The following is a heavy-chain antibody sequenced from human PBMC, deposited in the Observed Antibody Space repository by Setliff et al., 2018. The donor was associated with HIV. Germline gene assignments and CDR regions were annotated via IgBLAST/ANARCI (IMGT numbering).Heavy chain of an antibody. V-gene: IGHV1-69*04. CDR3: AADTDYGSGY. CDR2: IIPMYNIP. J-gene: IGHJ4*02. CDR1: GGTLSNYV. D-gene: IGHD3-10*01. Sequence: SVKVSCKTSGGTLSNYVIAWVRQAPGQGLEWMGMIIPMYNIPAYAQKFQGRVTITRDMSTSTAYMELSSLRSEDTAVYYCAADTDYGSGYWGQGTLVTVSS.